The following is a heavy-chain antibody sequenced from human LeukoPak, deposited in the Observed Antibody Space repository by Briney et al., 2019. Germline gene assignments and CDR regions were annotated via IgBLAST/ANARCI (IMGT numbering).Heavy chain of an antibody. CDR2: ISDSGTGT. CDR1: GFTFSSYA. V-gene: IGHV3-23*01. D-gene: IGHD3-10*02. CDR3: VELGITMIGGV. J-gene: IGHJ6*04. Sequence: GGSLRLSCAASGFTFSSYAMTWVRQAPGQGLEWVSCISDSGTGTYYADSVKGRFTISRDNAKNSLYLQMNSLRAEDTAVYYCVELGITMIGGVWGKGTTVTISS.